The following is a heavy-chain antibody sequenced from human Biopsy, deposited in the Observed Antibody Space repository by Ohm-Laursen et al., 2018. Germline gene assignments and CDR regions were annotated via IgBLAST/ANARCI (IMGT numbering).Heavy chain of an antibody. J-gene: IGHJ6*02. V-gene: IGHV4-34*01. CDR2: ITQSGST. Sequence: TLSLTCAVYGGSFNGYFWSWIRQPPGKGLEWIGDITQSGSTNYSPSLKSRVTTSVDTAKKQFSLSLRSVTAADTAVYYCARVPLPGIGAAYQGRFLYGMDVWGQGTTVSVSS. D-gene: IGHD6-13*01. CDR1: GGSFNGYF. CDR3: ARVPLPGIGAAYQGRFLYGMDV.